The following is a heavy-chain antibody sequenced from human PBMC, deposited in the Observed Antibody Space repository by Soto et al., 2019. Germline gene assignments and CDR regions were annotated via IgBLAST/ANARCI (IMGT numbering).Heavy chain of an antibody. D-gene: IGHD4-4*01. CDR3: ARTPSLTTLAN. CDR1: GFTFSSFW. V-gene: IGHV5-51*01. CDR2: IYPGDSDV. Sequence: GESLKISCKGSGFTFSSFWIAWVRQMPGKGLEWLGIIYPGDSDVRYSSSFQGQVTISADKSSSTAYLRWRSLKASDTAIYYCARTPSLTTLANWGQGTPVTVSS. J-gene: IGHJ4*02.